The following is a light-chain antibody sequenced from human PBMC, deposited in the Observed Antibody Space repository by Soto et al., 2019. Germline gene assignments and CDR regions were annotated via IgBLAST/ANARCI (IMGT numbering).Light chain of an antibody. J-gene: IGKJ1*01. CDR3: QQYGSSPST. Sequence: DIQMTQSPSTLSASVGDRVTITCRASQSISSWLAWYQQKPGKAPKLLIYDASSLQSGVPSRFSGSGSGTDFTLTISRLEPEDFAVYYCQQYGSSPSTFGQGTKVDI. CDR2: DAS. CDR1: QSISSW. V-gene: IGKV1-5*01.